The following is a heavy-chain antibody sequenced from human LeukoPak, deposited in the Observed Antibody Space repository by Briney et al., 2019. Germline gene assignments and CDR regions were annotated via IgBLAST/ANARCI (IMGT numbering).Heavy chain of an antibody. CDR1: GFTFSSHW. CDR3: ARDSITMVRRVTHYYMDV. D-gene: IGHD3-10*01. CDR2: IKQDGSEK. J-gene: IGHJ6*03. V-gene: IGHV3-7*01. Sequence: GGSLRLSCAASGFTFSSHWMSWVRQAPGKGLEWVANIKQDGSEKYYVDSVKGRFTISRDNAKNSLYLQMNSLRAEDTAVYYCARDSITMVRRVTHYYMDVWGKGTTVTVSS.